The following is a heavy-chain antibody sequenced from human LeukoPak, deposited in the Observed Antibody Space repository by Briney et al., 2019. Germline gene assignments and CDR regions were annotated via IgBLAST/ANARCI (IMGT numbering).Heavy chain of an antibody. V-gene: IGHV3-21*01. D-gene: IGHD6-13*01. CDR1: GFTFSSYS. CDR3: ARDTSSWYLNFDY. J-gene: IGHJ4*02. Sequence: GGSLRLSCAASGFTFSSYSMSWVRQAPGAGLEWVSSSSSTSSYKYYADSVKGRFTISRDNAKNALYLQMNSLRAEDTAVYYCARDTSSWYLNFDYWGQGTLVTVSS. CDR2: SSSTSSYK.